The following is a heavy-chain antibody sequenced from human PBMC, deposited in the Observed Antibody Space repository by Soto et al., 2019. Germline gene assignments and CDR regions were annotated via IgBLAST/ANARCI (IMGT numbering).Heavy chain of an antibody. J-gene: IGHJ4*02. V-gene: IGHV3-30-3*01. CDR1: GFTFSSYA. D-gene: IGHD1-26*01. CDR3: ASAGAPAGGSYFSVDY. Sequence: QVQLVESGGGVVQPGRSLRLSCAASGFTFSSYAMHWVRQAPGKGLEWVAVISYDGSNKYYADSVKGRFTISRDNSKNTLYLQMNSLRAEDTAVYYCASAGAPAGGSYFSVDYWGQGTLVTVSS. CDR2: ISYDGSNK.